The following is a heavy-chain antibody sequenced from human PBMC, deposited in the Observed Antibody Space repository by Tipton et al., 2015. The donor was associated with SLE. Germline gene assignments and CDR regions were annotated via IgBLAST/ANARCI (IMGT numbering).Heavy chain of an antibody. V-gene: IGHV3-74*01. J-gene: IGHJ4*02. Sequence: SLRLSCAASGFTFSDFWMHWVRQAPGKGLVWVARIYSDGSSTNYADSVRGRFTISRDNAKNTLYLQMTSLRAEDTAVYYCARDPGGIAVAGTGDFWGQGTLVTVSS. CDR1: GFTFSDFW. CDR3: ARDPGGIAVAGTGDF. D-gene: IGHD6-19*01. CDR2: IYSDGSST.